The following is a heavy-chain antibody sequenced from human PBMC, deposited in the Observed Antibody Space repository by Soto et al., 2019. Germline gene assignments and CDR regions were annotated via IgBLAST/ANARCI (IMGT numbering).Heavy chain of an antibody. J-gene: IGHJ4*02. Sequence: SETLSLTCAVYGGSFSGYYWSWIRQPPGKGLEWIGEINHSGSTNYNPSLKSRVTISVDTSKNQFSLKLSSVTAADTAVYYCARGSAIVVVPAATAYFDYWGQGTLVTVSS. V-gene: IGHV4-34*01. CDR3: ARGSAIVVVPAATAYFDY. CDR2: INHSGST. CDR1: GGSFSGYY. D-gene: IGHD2-2*01.